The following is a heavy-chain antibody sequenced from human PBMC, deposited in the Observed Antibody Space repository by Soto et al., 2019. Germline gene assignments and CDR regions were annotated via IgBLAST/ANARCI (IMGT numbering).Heavy chain of an antibody. CDR3: ARVERITIFGVVNYYYGMDV. Sequence: QVQLVQSGAEVKKPGASVKVSCKASGYTFTSYDINWVRQATGQGLEWMGWMNPNSGNTGYAQKFQGRVTMTRNTSISTAYMELSNLRSEDTAVYYCARVERITIFGVVNYYYGMDVWGQGTTVTVSS. CDR1: GYTFTSYD. V-gene: IGHV1-8*01. D-gene: IGHD3-3*01. CDR2: MNPNSGNT. J-gene: IGHJ6*02.